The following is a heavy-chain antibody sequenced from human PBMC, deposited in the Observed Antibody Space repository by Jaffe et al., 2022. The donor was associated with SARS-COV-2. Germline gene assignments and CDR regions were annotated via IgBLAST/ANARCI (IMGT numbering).Heavy chain of an antibody. CDR3: ARRLGDSGICFDY. V-gene: IGHV3-48*01. CDR2: ISSSGSLI. J-gene: IGHJ4*02. CDR1: GFTFNTYS. D-gene: IGHD2-21*02. Sequence: EVQLVESGGGLVQPGGSLRLSCAASGFTFNTYSMNWVRQAPGKGPEWISYISSSGSLIYYADSVRGRFTISRDNAENSLYLQMNSLRAEDTAVYYCARRLGDSGICFDYWGQGALVTVSS.